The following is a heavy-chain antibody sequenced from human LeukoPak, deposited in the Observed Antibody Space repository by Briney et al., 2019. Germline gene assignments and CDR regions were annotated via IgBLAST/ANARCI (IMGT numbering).Heavy chain of an antibody. J-gene: IGHJ5*02. CDR1: GGSISSSNW. V-gene: IGHV4-4*02. Sequence: SGTLSLTCAVSGGSISSSNWWSWVRQPPGKGLEWIGYIYYSGSTYYNPSLKSRVTISVDTSKNQFSLKLSSVTAADTAVYYCARGGVRYFDWYLNWFDPWGQGTLVTVSS. CDR3: ARGGVRYFDWYLNWFDP. D-gene: IGHD3-9*01. CDR2: IYYSGST.